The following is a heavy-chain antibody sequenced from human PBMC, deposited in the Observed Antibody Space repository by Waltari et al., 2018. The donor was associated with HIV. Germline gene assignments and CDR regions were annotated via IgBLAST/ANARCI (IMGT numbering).Heavy chain of an antibody. Sequence: EVHLVQSGGGLVQPGESLRLSCEASGFPFSTYGMNWVRQAAGRGLEYVAGISSNGGTTSYANSVKGRFTISRDNSKNTLYLQMGSLRAEDTAVYYCARTNYYDYWGQGALVTVSS. J-gene: IGHJ4*02. CDR2: ISSNGGTT. V-gene: IGHV3-64*01. CDR3: ARTNYYDY. D-gene: IGHD2-8*01. CDR1: GFPFSTYG.